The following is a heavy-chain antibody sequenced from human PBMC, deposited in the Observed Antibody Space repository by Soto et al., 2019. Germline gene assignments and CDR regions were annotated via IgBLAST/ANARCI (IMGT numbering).Heavy chain of an antibody. V-gene: IGHV1-8*01. D-gene: IGHD4-17*01. J-gene: IGHJ6*03. CDR2: MNPNSGNT. CDR3: ARGGTTRMTTVTKGVYMGV. CDR1: GYTFTSYD. Sequence: ASVKVSCKASGYTFTSYDINWVRQATGQGLEWMGWMNPNSGNTGYAQKFQGRVTMTRNTSISTAYMELSSLRSEDTAVYYCARGGTTRMTTVTKGVYMGVWGKGTTVTVSS.